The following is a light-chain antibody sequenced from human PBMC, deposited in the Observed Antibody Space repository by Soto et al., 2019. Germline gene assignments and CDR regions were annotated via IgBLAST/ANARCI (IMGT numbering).Light chain of an antibody. CDR1: QTINSY. V-gene: IGKV1-39*01. Sequence: IQMTQSPSSLSASVGDRVTITCRASQTINSYLHWYQQKPGKATKLLVYNSSNLQSGVPARFSGSGSGTDFTLTISTLQPEEFATYYCQHGGAFGPGTKVDIK. CDR3: QHGGA. CDR2: NSS. J-gene: IGKJ3*01.